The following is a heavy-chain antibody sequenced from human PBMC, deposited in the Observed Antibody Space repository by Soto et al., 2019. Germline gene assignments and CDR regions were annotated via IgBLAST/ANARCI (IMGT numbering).Heavy chain of an antibody. Sequence: SETLSLTCAVYSGSFSGYYWSWIRQPPGKGLEWIGEINHSGSTNYNPSLKSRVTISVDTSKNQFSLKLSSVTAADTAVYYCARAKGGGANYYYYYGMDVWGQGTTVTVSS. D-gene: IGHD3-16*01. J-gene: IGHJ6*02. CDR3: ARAKGGGANYYYYYGMDV. CDR1: SGSFSGYY. V-gene: IGHV4-34*01. CDR2: INHSGST.